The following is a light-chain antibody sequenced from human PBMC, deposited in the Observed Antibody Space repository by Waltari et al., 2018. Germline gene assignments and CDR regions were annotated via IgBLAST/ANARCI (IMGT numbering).Light chain of an antibody. J-gene: IGKJ3*01. Sequence: DIQMTQSPSTLSASVAARVHITRRASHSISTWLAWYQQKPGKAPKLLIYEASSLENGVPSRFSGSGSGTEFTLTISSLQPDDFATYYCQQFNTYPIPFGRGTKVDIK. CDR3: QQFNTYPIP. CDR2: EAS. CDR1: HSISTW. V-gene: IGKV1-5*03.